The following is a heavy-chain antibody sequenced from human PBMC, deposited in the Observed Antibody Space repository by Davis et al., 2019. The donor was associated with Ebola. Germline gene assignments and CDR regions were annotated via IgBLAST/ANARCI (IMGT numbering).Heavy chain of an antibody. D-gene: IGHD5-18*01. CDR2: MNPNTEKT. J-gene: IGHJ4*02. CDR1: GYTFITYD. CDR3: AQGGYSYGYGLDF. Sequence: ASVKVSCKASGYTFITYDIFWLRLVPGQGLEWMGWMNPNTEKTGYAPKFQGRVTMTWDNSISTAFMEVRSLTSADTSVYYCAQGGYSYGYGLDFWGQGSLVTVTS. V-gene: IGHV1-8*01.